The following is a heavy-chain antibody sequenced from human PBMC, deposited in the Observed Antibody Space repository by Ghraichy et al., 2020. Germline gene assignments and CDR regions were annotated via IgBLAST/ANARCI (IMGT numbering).Heavy chain of an antibody. J-gene: IGHJ4*02. Sequence: GESLNISCAASGFTFSSYAMSWVRQAPGKGLEWVSAISGSGGSTYYADSVKGRFTISRDNSKNTLYLQMNSLRAEDTAVYYCAKLGIGSGWSQYYFDYWGQGTLVTVSS. CDR2: ISGSGGST. V-gene: IGHV3-23*01. CDR1: GFTFSSYA. D-gene: IGHD6-19*01. CDR3: AKLGIGSGWSQYYFDY.